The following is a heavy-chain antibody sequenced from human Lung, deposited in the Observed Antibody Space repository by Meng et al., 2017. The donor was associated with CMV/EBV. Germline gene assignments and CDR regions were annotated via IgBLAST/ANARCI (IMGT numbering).Heavy chain of an antibody. CDR1: GFSFSSYA. CDR2: ISYDGSNK. CDR3: AHGGGDC. Sequence: VLLGGSGGGVVQPGRSRGLSCAASGFSFSSYAMHWVRQAPGKGLEWVEVISYDGSNKYYADSVKGRFTISRDNSKNTLYLQMNSLRAEDTAVYYCAHGGGDCWGQGTLVTASS. D-gene: IGHD2-15*01. J-gene: IGHJ4*02. V-gene: IGHV3-30-3*01.